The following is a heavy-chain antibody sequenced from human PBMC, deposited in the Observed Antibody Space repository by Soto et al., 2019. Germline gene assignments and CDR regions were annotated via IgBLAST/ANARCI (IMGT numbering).Heavy chain of an antibody. CDR2: ISAYNGNT. D-gene: IGHD6-6*01. CDR1: GYTFTSYG. Sequence: AAVKVSCKASGYTFTSYGISWVRQAPGQGLEWMGWISAYNGNTNYAQKLQGRVTMTTDTSTSTAYMELRSLRSDDTAVYYCARVSSIAAPTNWFDPWGQGTLVTVSS. V-gene: IGHV1-18*01. CDR3: ARVSSIAAPTNWFDP. J-gene: IGHJ5*02.